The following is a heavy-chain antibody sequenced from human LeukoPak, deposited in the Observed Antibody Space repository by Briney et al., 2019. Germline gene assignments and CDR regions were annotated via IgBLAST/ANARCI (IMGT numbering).Heavy chain of an antibody. CDR2: IYYSGST. V-gene: IGHV4-59*01. Sequence: PSETLSLTCTVSGGSISSYYWSWIRQPPGKGLEWIGYIYYSGSTNYNPSLKSRVTISVDTSKNQFSLKLSSVTAADTAVYYCARGQPSYYGSGSYYKRGAWFDPWGQGTLVTVSS. CDR1: GGSISSYY. CDR3: ARGQPSYYGSGSYYKRGAWFDP. D-gene: IGHD3-10*01. J-gene: IGHJ5*02.